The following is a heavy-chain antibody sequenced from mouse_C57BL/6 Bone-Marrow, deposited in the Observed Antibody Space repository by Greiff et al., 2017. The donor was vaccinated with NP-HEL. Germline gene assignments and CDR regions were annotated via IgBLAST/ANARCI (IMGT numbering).Heavy chain of an antibody. V-gene: IGHV5-4*01. Sequence: EVQRVESGGGLVKPGGSLKLSCAASGFTFSSYAMSWVRQTPEKRLEWVATISDGGSYTYYPDIVKGRFTISRDNAKNNLYLQMSHLKSEDTAMYYCARGSIYYGNLYAMDYWGQGTSVTVSS. CDR3: ARGSIYYGNLYAMDY. D-gene: IGHD2-1*01. CDR2: ISDGGSYT. J-gene: IGHJ4*01. CDR1: GFTFSSYA.